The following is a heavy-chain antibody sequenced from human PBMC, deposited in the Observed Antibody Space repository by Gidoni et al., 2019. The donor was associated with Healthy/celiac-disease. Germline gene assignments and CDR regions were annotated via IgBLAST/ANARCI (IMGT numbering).Heavy chain of an antibody. CDR3: ARDITMIVVDDAFDI. V-gene: IGHV3-74*01. Sequence: EVQLVESGGGLVQPGGSLRLSCAASGFTFSSYWMHWVRQAPGKGLVWVSRINSDGSSTSYADSVKGRFTISRDNAKNTLYLQMNSLRAEDTAVYYCARDITMIVVDDAFDIWGQGTMVTVSS. J-gene: IGHJ3*02. CDR1: GFTFSSYW. D-gene: IGHD3-22*01. CDR2: INSDGSST.